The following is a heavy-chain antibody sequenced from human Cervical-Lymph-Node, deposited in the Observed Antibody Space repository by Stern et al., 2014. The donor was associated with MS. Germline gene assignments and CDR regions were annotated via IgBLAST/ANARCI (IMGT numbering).Heavy chain of an antibody. J-gene: IGHJ5*02. Sequence: QVQLQESGPGLLRPSETLSLTCTVSGASITSYYWSWIRQPPGKGLEWIGYIYYRGNTNYNASLKDRVAISIGTSKTQFSLGLSAVTAADTAVYYCARATDLWGQGTLVTVSS. CDR2: IYYRGNT. CDR1: GASITSYY. CDR3: ARATDL. V-gene: IGHV4-59*12.